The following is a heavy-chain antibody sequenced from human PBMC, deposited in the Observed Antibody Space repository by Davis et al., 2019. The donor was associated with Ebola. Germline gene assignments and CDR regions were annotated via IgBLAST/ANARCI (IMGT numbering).Heavy chain of an antibody. CDR1: AYTFTSYD. J-gene: IGHJ4*02. D-gene: IGHD2-2*01. CDR2: MNPNSGNT. Sequence: ASVKVSCKASAYTFTSYDINWVRQATGQGLEWMGWMNPNSGNTGYAQKFQGRVTMTRNTSISTAYMELSSLRSDDTAVYYCTRGGELLGYQLLVPLGYYFDYWGQGTLVTVSS. CDR3: TRGGELLGYQLLVPLGYYFDY. V-gene: IGHV1-8*01.